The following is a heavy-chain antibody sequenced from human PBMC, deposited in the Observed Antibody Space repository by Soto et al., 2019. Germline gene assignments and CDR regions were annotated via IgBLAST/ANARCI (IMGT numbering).Heavy chain of an antibody. D-gene: IGHD6-13*01. CDR2: IYYSGST. CDR1: GGSISSYY. CDR3: ARKTLGTPSFDY. J-gene: IGHJ4*02. Sequence: PSETLSLTCTVSGGSISSYYWSWIRQPPGKGLEWIGYIYYSGSTNYNPSLKSRVTISVDTSKNQFSLKLSSVTAADTAVYYCARKTLGTPSFDYWGQGTLVTVSS. V-gene: IGHV4-59*01.